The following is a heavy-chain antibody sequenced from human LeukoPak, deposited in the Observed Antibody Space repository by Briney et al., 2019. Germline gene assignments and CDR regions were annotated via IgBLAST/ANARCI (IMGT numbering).Heavy chain of an antibody. J-gene: IGHJ4*02. D-gene: IGHD2-2*01. V-gene: IGHV3-30*03. CDR3: ARDSSFDY. CDR2: ISYDGSNK. CDR1: GFTFSSYG. Sequence: GRSLRLSCAASGFTFSSYGMHWVRQAPGKGLEWVAVISYDGSNKYYADSVKGRFTISRDNAKNSLYLQMNSLRAEDTALYYCARDSSFDYWGQGTLVTVSS.